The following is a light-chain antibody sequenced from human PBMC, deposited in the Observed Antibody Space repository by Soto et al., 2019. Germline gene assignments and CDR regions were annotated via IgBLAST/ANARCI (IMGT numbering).Light chain of an antibody. CDR1: QSVSSN. V-gene: IGKV3-15*01. J-gene: IGKJ3*01. Sequence: EIVMTQSPATLSVSPGERATLSCRASQSVSSNLAWYQQKPGQAPRLLIYDASTRATGIPARFSGSGSGTEFTLTISSLQSEDFAVYYCQQYNNWPRAFGPGIKVDIK. CDR2: DAS. CDR3: QQYNNWPRA.